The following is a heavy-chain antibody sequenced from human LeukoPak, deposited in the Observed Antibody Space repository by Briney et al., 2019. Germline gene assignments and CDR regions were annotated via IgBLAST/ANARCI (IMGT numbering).Heavy chain of an antibody. J-gene: IGHJ3*02. Sequence: PSETLSLTCAVSGYSISSGYYWGWIRQPPGKGLEWIGSIYHSGSTYYNPSLKSRVTISVDTSKNQFSLKLSSVTAAGTAVYYCARDRGGRYVARTNDAFHIWAQGTMVSVSS. CDR3: ARDRGGRYVARTNDAFHI. V-gene: IGHV4-38-2*02. CDR2: IYHSGST. D-gene: IGHD6-19*01. CDR1: GYSISSGYY.